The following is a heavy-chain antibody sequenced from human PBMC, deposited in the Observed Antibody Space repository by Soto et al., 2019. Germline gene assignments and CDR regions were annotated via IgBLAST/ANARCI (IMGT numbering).Heavy chain of an antibody. CDR2: ISGSGGST. J-gene: IGHJ6*03. D-gene: IGHD3-3*01. CDR3: AGGPHVFGAMDV. CDR1: GFTFSSYA. V-gene: IGHV3-23*01. Sequence: GGSLRLSCAASGFTFSSYAMSWVRQAPGKGLEWVSAISGSGGSTYYADSVKGRFTISRDNSKNTLYLQMNSLRAEDTAVYYCAGGPHVFGAMDVWGKGTTVTVSS.